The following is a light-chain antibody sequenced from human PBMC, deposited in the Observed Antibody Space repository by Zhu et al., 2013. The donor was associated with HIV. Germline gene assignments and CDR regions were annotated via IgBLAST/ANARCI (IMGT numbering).Light chain of an antibody. CDR3: QKYNSAPRP. V-gene: IGKV3-20*01. Sequence: EVVLTQSPGTLSLSPGERATLSCRASQSVSSNYLAWYQHKSGQAPRLLIYGTSSRATGIPDRFSGSGSGTDFTLTISSLQPEDVATYYCQKYNSAPRPFGQGTKVEIK. J-gene: IGKJ1*01. CDR1: QSVSSNY. CDR2: GTS.